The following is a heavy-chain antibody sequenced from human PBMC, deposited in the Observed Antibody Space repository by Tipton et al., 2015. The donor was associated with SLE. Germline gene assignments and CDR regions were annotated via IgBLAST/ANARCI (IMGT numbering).Heavy chain of an antibody. CDR2: ISPYNGNT. CDR1: GYTFTTYG. J-gene: IGHJ4*02. V-gene: IGHV1-18*01. Sequence: QSGAEVKKSGASVKVSCKTSGYTFTTYGISWVRQAPGQGLEWVGWISPYNGNTNYAEKFQGRVTMTTDTSTTTAYMDLRSLRSDDTVMYYCARDFDYDYIWGSYRPYYFDYWGQGTMVTVSS. D-gene: IGHD3-16*02. CDR3: ARDFDYDYIWGSYRPYYFDY.